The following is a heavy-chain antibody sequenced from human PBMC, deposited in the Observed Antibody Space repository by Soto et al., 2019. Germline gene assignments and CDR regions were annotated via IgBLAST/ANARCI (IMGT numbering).Heavy chain of an antibody. D-gene: IGHD2-8*01. V-gene: IGHV3-30*18. CDR1: GFTFGNYG. Sequence: QSGGSLRLSCAASGFTFGNYGMHWVRQAPGKGLEWVAAISFDGNREYYANSVRGRFTISRDNLKNTLYLQINSLRVEDTAVYFCAKAIGVNNRLHFDYWGQGTLVTVSS. CDR3: AKAIGVNNRLHFDY. CDR2: ISFDGNRE. J-gene: IGHJ4*02.